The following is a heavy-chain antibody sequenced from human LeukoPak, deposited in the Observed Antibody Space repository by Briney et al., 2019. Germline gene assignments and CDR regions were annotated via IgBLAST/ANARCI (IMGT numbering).Heavy chain of an antibody. CDR2: FDPEDGET. Sequence: ASVKVSCKVSGYTLTELSMHWVRQALGKGLEWMGGFDPEDGETIYAQKFQGRVTMTEDTSTDTAYMELSSLRSEDTAVYYCATAPPRYPIWNYVWGSYRYAWVYWGQGTLVTVSS. J-gene: IGHJ4*02. CDR1: GYTLTELS. CDR3: ATAPPRYPIWNYVWGSYRYAWVY. D-gene: IGHD3-16*02. V-gene: IGHV1-24*01.